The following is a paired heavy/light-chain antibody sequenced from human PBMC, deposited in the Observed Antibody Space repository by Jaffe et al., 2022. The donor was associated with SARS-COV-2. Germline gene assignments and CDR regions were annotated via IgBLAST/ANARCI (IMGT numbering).Light chain of an antibody. Sequence: EIVLTQSPATLSLSPGERATLSCRASQSVSSYLAWYQQKPGQAPRLLIYDASNRATGIPARFSGSGSGTDFTLTISSLEPEDFAVYYCQQRSNWPPLTFGPGTKVDIK. V-gene: IGKV3-11*01. CDR3: QQRSNWPPLT. J-gene: IGKJ3*01. CDR1: QSVSSY. CDR2: DAS.
Heavy chain of an antibody. CDR3: ARDILSEDIVVVTALPDY. CDR2: ISYDGSNK. V-gene: IGHV3-30*04. J-gene: IGHJ4*02. Sequence: QVQLVESGGGVVQPGRSLRLSCAASGFTFSSYAMHWVRQAPGKGLEWVAVISYDGSNKYYADSVKGRFTISRDNSKNTLYLQMNSLRAEDTAVYYCARDILSEDIVVVTALPDYWGQGTLVTVSS. D-gene: IGHD2-21*02. CDR1: GFTFSSYA.